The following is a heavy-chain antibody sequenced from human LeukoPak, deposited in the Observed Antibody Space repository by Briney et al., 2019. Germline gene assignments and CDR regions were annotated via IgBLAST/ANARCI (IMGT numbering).Heavy chain of an antibody. CDR3: ARIRPGLVEPYYFDY. J-gene: IGHJ4*02. CDR1: GTSITWGYY. CDR2: VYHSGST. Sequence: SETLSLPCSVSGTSITWGYYWGWIRQPPGKGLEWIASVYHSGSTDYNPSLKSRVTMSVDTSNNHFSLKLSSVTAADTAVYFCARIRPGLVEPYYFDYWGQGTLLTVSS. D-gene: IGHD2-8*02. V-gene: IGHV4-38-2*02.